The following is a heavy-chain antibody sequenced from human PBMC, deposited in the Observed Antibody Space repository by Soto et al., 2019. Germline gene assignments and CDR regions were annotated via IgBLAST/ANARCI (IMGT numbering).Heavy chain of an antibody. V-gene: IGHV3-7*04. CDR2: IKKDGSEK. J-gene: IGHJ6*02. CDR3: GRGHVMDF. Sequence: EVQLVESGGGLVQPGGSLRLSCAASGFTFSTYWMTWVRQAPGIGLEWVANIKKDGSEKYYVDSVKGRFTISRDNAKNSLYLQMNSRRAEDTAVYYCGRGHVMDFWGQGTTVTVSS. CDR1: GFTFSTYW.